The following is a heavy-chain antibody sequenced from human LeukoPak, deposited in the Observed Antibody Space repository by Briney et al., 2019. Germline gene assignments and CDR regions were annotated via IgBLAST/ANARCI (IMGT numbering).Heavy chain of an antibody. J-gene: IGHJ4*02. V-gene: IGHV1-2*02. CDR3: ARGVGATAG. CDR1: GYTLTSYD. Sequence: ASGKVSCKASGYTLTSYDSNWGRQATGQGLEWMGWINPNSGGTNYAQKFQGRVTMTRDTSISTAYMELSRLRSDDTAVYYCARGVGATAGWGQGTLVTVSS. D-gene: IGHD1-26*01. CDR2: INPNSGGT.